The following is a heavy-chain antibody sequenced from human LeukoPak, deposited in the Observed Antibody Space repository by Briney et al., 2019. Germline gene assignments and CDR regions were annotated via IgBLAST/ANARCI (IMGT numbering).Heavy chain of an antibody. CDR2: IYYTGTT. Sequence: SETLSLTCTVSGGSISSSSYYWGWIRQPPGKGLEWIGSIYYTGTTYYSPSLRSRLTMSVETSKNQFSLNLNSVTAADTAVYYCVREITMTVVVDRGQGTLVTVSS. CDR3: VREITMTVVVD. CDR1: GGSISSSSYY. J-gene: IGHJ4*02. D-gene: IGHD3-22*01. V-gene: IGHV4-39*07.